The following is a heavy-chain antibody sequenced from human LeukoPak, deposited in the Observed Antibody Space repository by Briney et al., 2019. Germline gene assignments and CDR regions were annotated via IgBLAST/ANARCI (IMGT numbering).Heavy chain of an antibody. D-gene: IGHD6-13*01. V-gene: IGHV4-4*07. CDR2: IYSTEST. J-gene: IGHJ4*02. CDR1: GGFISSYY. CDR3: ARQIASAGTAGFDF. Sequence: SQSLSLTCTVSGGFISSYYWSWIRQPAGKGLEWIGRIYSTESTNYNPSLKSRVTMSVDTSKNQFSLRLRSVTAADTAVYYCARQIASAGTAGFDFWGQGALVTVSS.